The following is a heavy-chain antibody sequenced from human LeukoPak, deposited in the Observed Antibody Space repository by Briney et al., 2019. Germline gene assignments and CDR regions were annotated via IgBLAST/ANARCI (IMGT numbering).Heavy chain of an antibody. J-gene: IGHJ4*02. Sequence: GGSLRLSCAASGFTFSSYGMHWVRQAPGKGLEWVAVISYDGSNKYYADSVKGRFTISRDNSKNTLYLQMNSLRAEDTAVYYCARDVYYDSSGYYPPGYWGQGTLVTVSS. V-gene: IGHV3-30*03. D-gene: IGHD3-22*01. CDR3: ARDVYYDSSGYYPPGY. CDR1: GFTFSSYG. CDR2: ISYDGSNK.